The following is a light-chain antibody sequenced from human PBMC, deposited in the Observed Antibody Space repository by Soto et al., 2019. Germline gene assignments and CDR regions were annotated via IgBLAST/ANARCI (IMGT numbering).Light chain of an antibody. CDR3: SSYTTSGTPV. CDR1: SSDVGGYNY. V-gene: IGLV2-14*01. J-gene: IGLJ3*02. Sequence: QSALTQPASVSGSPGQSITISCTGTSSDVGGYNYLSWYQQNPGKAPKVMIYGVSNRPSGVSNRFSGSKSGNTASLTISGLQAEDEADYYCSSYTTSGTPVFGGGTKLTVL. CDR2: GVS.